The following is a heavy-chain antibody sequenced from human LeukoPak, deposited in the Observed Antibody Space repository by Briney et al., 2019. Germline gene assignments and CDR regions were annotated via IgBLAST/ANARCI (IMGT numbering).Heavy chain of an antibody. CDR1: GFTFSSYD. D-gene: IGHD2-15*01. Sequence: PGGSLRLSCAASGFTFSSYDMHWVRQATGKGLEWVSAIGTAGDTYYPGSVKGRFTISRENVKNSLYLQMNSLRAGDTAVYYCARGLQCSGGSCYSEGNWFDPWGQGTLVTVSS. CDR2: IGTAGDT. CDR3: ARGLQCSGGSCYSEGNWFDP. J-gene: IGHJ5*02. V-gene: IGHV3-13*01.